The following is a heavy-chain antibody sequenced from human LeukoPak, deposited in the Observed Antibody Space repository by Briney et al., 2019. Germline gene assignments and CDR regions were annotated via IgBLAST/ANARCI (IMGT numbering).Heavy chain of an antibody. CDR3: ARVFSGYYY. J-gene: IGHJ4*02. CDR1: GDSISSSKW. V-gene: IGHV4-4*02. D-gene: IGHD3-22*01. CDR2: IDHSGST. Sequence: SETLSLTCAVSGDSISSSKWWSWVRQAPGKGLEWIGEIDHSGSTNYNPSLKGRVTISGDTSKNQFSLKLSSVTAADTAVYYCARVFSGYYYWGQGTLVTVSS.